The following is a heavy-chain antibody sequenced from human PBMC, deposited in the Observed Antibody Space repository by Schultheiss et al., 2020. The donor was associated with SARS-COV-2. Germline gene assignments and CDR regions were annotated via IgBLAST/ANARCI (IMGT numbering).Heavy chain of an antibody. CDR2: ISGSGGST. Sequence: GGSLRLSCAASGFTFSDYYMSWIRQAPGKGLEWVSAISGSGGSTYYADSVKGRFTISRDNSKNTLYLQMNSLRAEDTATYYCARANEVELPIAYWGQGTLVTVSS. CDR3: ARANEVELPIAY. CDR1: GFTFSDYY. J-gene: IGHJ4*02. V-gene: IGHV3-23*01. D-gene: IGHD1-26*01.